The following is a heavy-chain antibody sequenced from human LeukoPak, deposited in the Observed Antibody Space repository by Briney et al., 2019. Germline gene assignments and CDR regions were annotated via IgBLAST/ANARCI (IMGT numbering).Heavy chain of an antibody. V-gene: IGHV1-8*03. D-gene: IGHD3-10*01. CDR2: MNPNSGNT. CDR1: GYTFTSYD. CDR3: ARGREYYYGPGSYFGY. Sequence: ASVKVSCKASGYTFTSYDINWVRQATGQGLEWMGWMNPNSGNTGYAQKFQGRVTITRNTSISTAYMELSSLRSEDTAVYYCARGREYYYGPGSYFGYWGQGTLVTVSS. J-gene: IGHJ4*02.